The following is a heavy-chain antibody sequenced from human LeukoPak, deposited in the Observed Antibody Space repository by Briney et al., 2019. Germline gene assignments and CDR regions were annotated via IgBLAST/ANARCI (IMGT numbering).Heavy chain of an antibody. V-gene: IGHV4-59*01. CDR3: ARGSGDGYNFNYYYYYMDV. CDR2: IYYSGST. D-gene: IGHD5-24*01. CDR1: GGSFSGYY. J-gene: IGHJ6*03. Sequence: PSETLSLTCAVYGGSFSGYYWSWIRQPPGKGLEWIGYIYYSGSTNYNPSLKSRVTISVDTSKNQFSLKLSSVTAADTAVYYCARGSGDGYNFNYYYYYMDVWGKGTTVTVSS.